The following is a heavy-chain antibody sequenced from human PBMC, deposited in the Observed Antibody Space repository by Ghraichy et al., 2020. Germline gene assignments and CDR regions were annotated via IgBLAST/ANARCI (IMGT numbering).Heavy chain of an antibody. D-gene: IGHD4-23*01. CDR1: GFTFSTYW. CDR2: IKQDGSEK. J-gene: IGHJ2*01. V-gene: IGHV3-7*04. Sequence: GVSLRLSCTASGFTFSTYWMNWVRQAPGKGLEWVANIKQDGSEKYYVDSVKGRFTISRDNAKNSLYLQMNSLRAEDTAVYYCARDQSGGNYGELVDLWGRGTLVSVSS. CDR3: ARDQSGGNYGELVDL.